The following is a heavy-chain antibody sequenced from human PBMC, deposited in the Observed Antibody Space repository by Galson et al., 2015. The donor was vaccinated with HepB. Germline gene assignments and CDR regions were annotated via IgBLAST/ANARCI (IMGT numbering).Heavy chain of an antibody. CDR3: ARDSSPPQHNWNREGYNWFHP. V-gene: IGHV1-2*02. D-gene: IGHD1-20*01. CDR2: INPTSGRT. Sequence: VKVSCKASGYRFTDYYMHWVRQAPGQGLEWMGWINPTSGRTNYAQKFQGRVTMTRDASTYTAYMDLGRLTSDDTALYYCARDSSPPQHNWNREGYNWFHPWGQGTLVIVS. J-gene: IGHJ5*02. CDR1: GYRFTDYY.